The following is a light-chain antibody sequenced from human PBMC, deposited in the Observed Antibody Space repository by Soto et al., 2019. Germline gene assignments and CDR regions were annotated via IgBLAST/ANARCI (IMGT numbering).Light chain of an antibody. J-gene: IGLJ2*01. CDR2: LNSDGSH. CDR1: SGHSSYA. Sequence: QSVLTQSPSASASLGASVKLTCTLSSGHSSYAIAWHQQQPEKGPRYLMKLNSDGSHSKGDGIPDRFSGSSSGAERYLTISSLQSEDEAASYCQTWGTGIRVFGGGTKLTVL. CDR3: QTWGTGIRV. V-gene: IGLV4-69*01.